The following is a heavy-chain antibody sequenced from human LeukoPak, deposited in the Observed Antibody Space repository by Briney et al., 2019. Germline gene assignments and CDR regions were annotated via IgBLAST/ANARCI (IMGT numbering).Heavy chain of an antibody. Sequence: GGSLRLSCAASGFTFSSYAMSWVRQAPGKGLEWVSAISGSGGSTYYADSVKGRFTISRDNSKNTLYLQMNSLRAEDTAVYYCANLAFWSGYYTGILYYWGQGTLVTVSS. CDR2: ISGSGGST. CDR1: GFTFSSYA. CDR3: ANLAFWSGYYTGILYY. J-gene: IGHJ4*02. D-gene: IGHD3-3*01. V-gene: IGHV3-23*01.